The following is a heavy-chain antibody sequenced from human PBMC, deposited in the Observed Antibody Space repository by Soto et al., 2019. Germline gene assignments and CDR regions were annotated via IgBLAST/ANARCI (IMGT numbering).Heavy chain of an antibody. J-gene: IGHJ6*02. CDR2: IIPIFGTA. CDR1: GGTFSSYA. D-gene: IGHD3-3*01. V-gene: IGHV1-69*13. CDR3: ARERHVIITIFGVVTSVDPCYYYYGMDV. Sequence: ASVKVSCKASGGTFSSYAISWVRQAPGQGLEWMGGIIPIFGTANYAQKFQGRVTITADESTSTAYMELSSLRSEDTAVYYFARERHVIITIFGVVTSVDPCYYYYGMDVWGQGTTVTVS.